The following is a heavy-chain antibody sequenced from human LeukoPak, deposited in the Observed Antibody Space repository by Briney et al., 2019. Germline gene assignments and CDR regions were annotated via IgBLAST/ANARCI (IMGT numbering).Heavy chain of an antibody. V-gene: IGHV3-15*01. CDR1: GFTFSNTW. CDR3: TPYHIPD. D-gene: IGHD2-21*01. CDR2: IKSETDGGTA. J-gene: IGHJ4*02. Sequence: GGSLRLSCAASGFTFSNTWMNWVRQAPGKGLEWVGRIKSETDGGTADYAAPVRGRFTISRDDSKNTLYLQMNSLKTEDTAVYYCTPYHIPDWGQGTLVTVSS.